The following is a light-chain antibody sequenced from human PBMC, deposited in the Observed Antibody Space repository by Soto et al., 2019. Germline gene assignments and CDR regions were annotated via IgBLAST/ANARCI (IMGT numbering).Light chain of an antibody. CDR1: QSVYSN. CDR3: QQYNKWPLT. Sequence: EIVMTQSPATLSVSPGERATISCRASQSVYSNLAWYQQKPGQAPRLLIHGTFTRATGIPARFSGSGSGTEFTLTISSLQSEDFAVYYCQQYNKWPLTFGGGTKVEIK. V-gene: IGKV3-15*01. J-gene: IGKJ4*01. CDR2: GTF.